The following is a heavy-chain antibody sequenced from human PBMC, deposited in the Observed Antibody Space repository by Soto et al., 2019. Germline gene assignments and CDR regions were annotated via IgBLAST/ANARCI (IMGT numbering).Heavy chain of an antibody. CDR2: INHSGST. CDR3: ARVGRRIRGPYYYYYMDV. J-gene: IGHJ6*03. CDR1: GGSFSGYY. D-gene: IGHD3-10*01. Sequence: SETLSLTCAVYGGSFSGYYWSWIRQPPGKGLEWIGEINHSGSTNYNPSLKSRVTISVDTSKNQFSLKLGPVTAADTAVYYCARVGRRIRGPYYYYYMDVWGKGTTVTVSS. V-gene: IGHV4-34*01.